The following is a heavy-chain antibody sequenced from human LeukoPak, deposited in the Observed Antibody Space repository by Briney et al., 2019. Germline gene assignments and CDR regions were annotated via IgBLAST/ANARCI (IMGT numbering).Heavy chain of an antibody. Sequence: SVNVSCKPSRRTFSSYAISWVRQAPGQGLGWMGGIIPIFGTANYAQKFQGRVTITADESTSTAYMELSSLRSEDTAVYYCARDNGYDSSCPGYYYGMDVWGQGTTVTVSS. D-gene: IGHD3-22*01. CDR3: ARDNGYDSSCPGYYYGMDV. V-gene: IGHV1-69*13. J-gene: IGHJ6*02. CDR1: RRTFSSYA. CDR2: IIPIFGTA.